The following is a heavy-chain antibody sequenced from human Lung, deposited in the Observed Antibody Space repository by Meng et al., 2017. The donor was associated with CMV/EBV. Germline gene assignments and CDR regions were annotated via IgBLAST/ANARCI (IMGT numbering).Heavy chain of an antibody. CDR2: ISGGSDTI. CDR3: AREWSRDVLTGSFDY. V-gene: IGHV3-48*03. Sequence: SXAASGFTFSSNLMNWVRQAPGKGLEWLAIISGGSDTIHYADSVKGRFTISRDNGMDSLYLQMNSLRAEDTAVYYCAREWSRDVLTGSFDYWGQGXLVTVSS. D-gene: IGHD3-9*01. J-gene: IGHJ4*02. CDR1: GFTFSSNL.